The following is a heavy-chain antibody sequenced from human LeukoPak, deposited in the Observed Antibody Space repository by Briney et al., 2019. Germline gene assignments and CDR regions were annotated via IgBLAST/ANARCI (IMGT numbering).Heavy chain of an antibody. CDR3: AKDLESGSGWYVPARRASFDY. J-gene: IGHJ4*02. Sequence: GGSLRLSCAASGFTFDDYAMHWVRQAPGKGLEWVSGISWNSGSIGYADSVKGRFTISRGNAKNSLYLQMNSLRAEDTALYYCAKDLESGSGWYVPARRASFDYWGQGTLVTVSS. D-gene: IGHD6-19*01. CDR2: ISWNSGSI. CDR1: GFTFDDYA. V-gene: IGHV3-9*01.